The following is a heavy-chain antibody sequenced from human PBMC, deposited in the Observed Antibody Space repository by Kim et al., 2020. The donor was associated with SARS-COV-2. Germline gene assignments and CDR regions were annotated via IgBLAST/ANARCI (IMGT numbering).Heavy chain of an antibody. D-gene: IGHD1-20*01. CDR3: AKPITGGKWRYFDY. V-gene: IGHV3-43*01. J-gene: IGHJ4*02. Sequence: AACVKGRFTISRDNSKNSLYLQMNSLRTEDTALYYCAKPITGGKWRYFDYWGQGTLVTVSS.